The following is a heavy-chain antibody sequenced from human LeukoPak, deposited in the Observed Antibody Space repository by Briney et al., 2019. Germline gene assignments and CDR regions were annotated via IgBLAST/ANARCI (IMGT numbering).Heavy chain of an antibody. CDR2: ISSTGVTT. CDR3: AKDLSSYGGISDPRDNYFDY. J-gene: IGHJ4*02. Sequence: GGSLRLSCAASGITVNTNYMSWVRQAPGKGLEWVSSISSTGVTTSYADSVKGRFTISRDNSKNTLYLQMNSLRAEDTAVYYCAKDLSSYGGISDPRDNYFDYWGQGTLVTVSS. CDR1: GITVNTNY. D-gene: IGHD4-23*01. V-gene: IGHV3-23*01.